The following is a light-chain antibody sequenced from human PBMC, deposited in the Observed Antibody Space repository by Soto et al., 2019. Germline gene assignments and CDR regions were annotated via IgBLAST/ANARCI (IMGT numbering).Light chain of an antibody. J-gene: IGKJ2*01. Sequence: DIQMTQSPSTLSASVGDRVTITCRASQSISSGLAWYQQKPGKAPKLLIYKASSLESGVPSRFSGSGSGTDFTLTISSLQPDDFATYYCQQYNSPMYTFGQGTKLQI. CDR1: QSISSG. V-gene: IGKV1-5*03. CDR2: KAS. CDR3: QQYNSPMYT.